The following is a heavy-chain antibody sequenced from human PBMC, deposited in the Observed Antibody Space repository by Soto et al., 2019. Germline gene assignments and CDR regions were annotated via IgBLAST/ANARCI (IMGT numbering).Heavy chain of an antibody. J-gene: IGHJ6*02. CDR2: SSSSGAYI. CDR1: GFALRHNY. Sequence: QVQLVESGGGLVEPGGSLRLSCTGSGFALRHNYMTWIRQAPGKGLEWVSYSSSSGAYINYADSVKGRFTICRDNAYNSLYLQMDSLRAEDTAVYFCARSSGRRQVCRYDDGLDVWGQGTRVTVSS. CDR3: ARSSGRRQVCRYDDGLDV. D-gene: IGHD2-15*01. V-gene: IGHV3-11*06.